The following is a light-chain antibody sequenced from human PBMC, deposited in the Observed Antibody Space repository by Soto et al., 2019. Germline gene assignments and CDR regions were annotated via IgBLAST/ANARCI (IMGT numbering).Light chain of an antibody. V-gene: IGKV1-39*01. CDR2: GVS. CDR1: QSIDRY. J-gene: IGKJ4*01. Sequence: DIQMTQSPSSLSASVGDRVTISCRASQSIDRYLNWYQKKPGKAPKFLICGVSRLQSGLPSRFSGSGAGREITLTITCLHTEELATYYCQQTYSPPLTFGGGAKVEIK. CDR3: QQTYSPPLT.